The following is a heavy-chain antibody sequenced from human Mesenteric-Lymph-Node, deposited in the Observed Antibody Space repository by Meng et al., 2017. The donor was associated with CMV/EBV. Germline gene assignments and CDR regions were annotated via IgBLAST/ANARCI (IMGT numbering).Heavy chain of an antibody. J-gene: IGHJ4*02. Sequence: GESLKISCAASGFTFSSYWMSWVRQAPGKGLEWVAKIKQDGSEKYYVDSVKGRFTISRDNAKISLYLQMNSLRAEDTAVYYCARAGPYSSSRHWDYWGQGTLVTVSS. CDR1: GFTFSSYW. CDR3: ARAGPYSSSRHWDY. D-gene: IGHD6-13*01. V-gene: IGHV3-7*01. CDR2: IKQDGSEK.